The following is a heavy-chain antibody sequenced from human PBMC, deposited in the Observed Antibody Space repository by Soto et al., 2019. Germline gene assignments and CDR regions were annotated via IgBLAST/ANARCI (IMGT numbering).Heavy chain of an antibody. CDR2: INPNSGGT. V-gene: IGHV1-2*04. Sequence: GVSVKVSCKASGYTFTGYYMHWVRQAPGQGLEWMGWINPNSGGTNYAQKFQGWVTMTRDTSISTAYMELSRLRSDDTAVYYCAREVTARPYYFDYWGQGTLVTVSS. CDR3: AREVTARPYYFDY. CDR1: GYTFTGYY. J-gene: IGHJ4*02. D-gene: IGHD2-21*02.